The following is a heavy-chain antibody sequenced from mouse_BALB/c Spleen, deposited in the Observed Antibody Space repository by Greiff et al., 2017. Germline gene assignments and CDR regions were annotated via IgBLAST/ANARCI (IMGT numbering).Heavy chain of an antibody. D-gene: IGHD2-4*01. CDR1: GYSITSDYA. CDR3: ARAATRITTAFAY. CDR2: ISYSGST. V-gene: IGHV3-2*02. Sequence: EVKLQESGPGLVKPSQSLSLTCTVTGYSITSDYAWNWIRQFPGNKLEWMGYISYSGSTSYNPSLKSRISITRDTSKNQFFLQWNSVTTEDTATYDCARAATRITTAFAYGGQGTLVTVSA. J-gene: IGHJ3*01.